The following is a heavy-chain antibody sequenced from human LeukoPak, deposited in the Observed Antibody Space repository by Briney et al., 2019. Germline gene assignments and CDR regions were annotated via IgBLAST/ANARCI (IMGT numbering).Heavy chain of an antibody. CDR2: IYPVDSDT. CDR3: ARRGLYCSSTSCFFDY. V-gene: IGHV5-51*01. Sequence: GESLKISCKGPGYSFTDYWIGLVRQMPGKGLEWMGIIYPVDSDTRYSPSFQGQVTISADKSTSTAYLQWSRLKASDTAMYYCARRGLYCSSTSCFFDYWGQGTLVTVSS. J-gene: IGHJ4*02. D-gene: IGHD2-2*01. CDR1: GYSFTDYW.